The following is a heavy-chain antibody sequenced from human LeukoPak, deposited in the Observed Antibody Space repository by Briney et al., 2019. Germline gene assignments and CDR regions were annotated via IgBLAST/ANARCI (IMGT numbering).Heavy chain of an antibody. J-gene: IGHJ4*02. CDR3: ARDRFRYCSGAYCSHFEF. V-gene: IGHV3-9*03. CDR1: GFIFDDYA. CDR2: INWNSGTI. Sequence: GGSLRLSCAASGFIFDDYAMHWVRQAPGKGLEWVSGINWNSGTIGYADSVKGRFTISRDNAKNSLYLQMNSLRADDMAFYYCARDRFRYCSGAYCSHFEFCGQGTLVSVSS. D-gene: IGHD2-15*01.